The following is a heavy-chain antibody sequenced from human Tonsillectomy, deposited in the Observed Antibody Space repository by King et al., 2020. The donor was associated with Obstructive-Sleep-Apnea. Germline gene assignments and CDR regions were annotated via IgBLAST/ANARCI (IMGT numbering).Heavy chain of an antibody. CDR3: ARDREVIVVVDSFYYYGMDV. J-gene: IGHJ6*02. D-gene: IGHD2-15*01. V-gene: IGHV3-23*04. CDR1: EFTFTRHA. CDR2: ISGSGGNI. Sequence: VQLVESGGGLVQPGGSLRLSCACSEFTFTRHAMSWVRQAPGKGLEWVSSISGSGGNIYYADPVKGRFTISRDNSKNTLYLQMNSLRAEDTARYYCARDREVIVVVDSFYYYGMDVWGQGTTVTVSS.